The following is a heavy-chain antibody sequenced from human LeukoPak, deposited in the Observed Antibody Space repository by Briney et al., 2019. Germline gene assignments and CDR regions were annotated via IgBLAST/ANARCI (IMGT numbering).Heavy chain of an antibody. CDR3: ARHQWVPAFDI. CDR2: MHYSGST. J-gene: IGHJ3*02. CDR1: GDSISGFY. V-gene: IGHV4-59*08. D-gene: IGHD1-26*01. Sequence: SETLSLTCTVSGDSISGFYWNWIRQSPGKGLEWIGYMHYSGSTNYNPSLKSRVTISVDTSKNEFSLKLSSVTAADTAVYYCARHQWVPAFDIWGHGTMVTVSS.